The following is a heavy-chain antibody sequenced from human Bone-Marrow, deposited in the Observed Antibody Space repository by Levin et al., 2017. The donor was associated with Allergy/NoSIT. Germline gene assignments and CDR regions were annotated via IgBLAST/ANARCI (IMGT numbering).Heavy chain of an antibody. CDR3: ARESFASAGYFDS. Sequence: LSLTCAASGFTVSTNYMSWVRQAPGKGLEWVSVIYSGGTTYYADSVKARFTISRDNSKNLLYLQMNSLRPDDTAVYYCARESFASAGYFDSWGQGTLVTVSS. D-gene: IGHD1-14*01. J-gene: IGHJ4*02. CDR1: GFTVSTNY. CDR2: IYSGGTT. V-gene: IGHV3-66*01.